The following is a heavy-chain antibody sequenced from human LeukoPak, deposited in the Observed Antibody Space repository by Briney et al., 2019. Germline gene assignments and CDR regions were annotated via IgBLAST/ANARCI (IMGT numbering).Heavy chain of an antibody. Sequence: GGSLRLSCAASGFTVSSDYMSWVRQAPGKGLEWVSVIYSGGSTYYAGSVEGRFTISRDKSKNMVYLQMNSLRFEDTAMYYCARNWFDPWGQGTLVTVSS. V-gene: IGHV3-53*05. J-gene: IGHJ5*02. CDR2: IYSGGST. CDR3: ARNWFDP. CDR1: GFTVSSDY.